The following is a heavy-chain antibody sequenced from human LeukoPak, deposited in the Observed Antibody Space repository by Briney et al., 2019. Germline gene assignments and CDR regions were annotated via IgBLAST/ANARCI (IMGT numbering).Heavy chain of an antibody. CDR2: IYYSGST. CDR1: GGSISSGDYY. V-gene: IGHV4-30-4*01. CDR3: ARQLPNLYYDSSGNFDY. D-gene: IGHD3-22*01. J-gene: IGHJ4*02. Sequence: SETLSLTCTVSGGSISSGDYYWSWIRQPPGKGLEWIGYIYYSGSTYYNPSLKSRVTISVDTSKNQFPLKLSSVTAADTAVYYCARQLPNLYYDSSGNFDYWGQGTLVTVSS.